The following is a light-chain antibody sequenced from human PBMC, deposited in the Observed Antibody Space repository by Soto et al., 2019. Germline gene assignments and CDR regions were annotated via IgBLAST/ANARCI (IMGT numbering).Light chain of an antibody. CDR1: KLGDKY. CDR2: QDS. V-gene: IGLV3-1*01. J-gene: IGLJ1*01. Sequence: SYELTQPPSVSVSPGQTASITCSGDKLGDKYACWYQQKPGQSPVLVIYQDSKRPSGIPERFSGSNSGNTATLTISGTQAMDEADYYCQAWDSSTRQHVFGTGTKVTVL. CDR3: QAWDSSTRQHV.